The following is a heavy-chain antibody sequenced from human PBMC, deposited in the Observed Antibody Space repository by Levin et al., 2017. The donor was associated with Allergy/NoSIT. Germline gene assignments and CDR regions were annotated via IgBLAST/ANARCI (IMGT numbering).Heavy chain of an antibody. CDR3: AREVNLDLDI. CDR2: ISADNDNT. V-gene: IGHV1-18*01. J-gene: IGHJ2*01. CDR1: AYTATTFG. Sequence: GGSLRLSCTASAYTATTFGIAWVRQAPGQGLEWMGWISADNDNTNYAQKFEDRLTMTKDADTSTTTVYMELRSLRFDDAAVYYCAREVNLDLDIWGRGTLVNVSS. D-gene: IGHD1-1*01.